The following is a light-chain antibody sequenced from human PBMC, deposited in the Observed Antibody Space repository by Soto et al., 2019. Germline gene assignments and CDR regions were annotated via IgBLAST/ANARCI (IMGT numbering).Light chain of an antibody. CDR1: STDVGDFNY. V-gene: IGLV2-14*03. Sequence: QSALTQPASVSGSPGRSVTISCTGTSTDVGDFNYVSWYQHLPGRAPKLIIYDVTNRPSGISYRFSASKSGRTASLTISGLQAEDEADYYCSSYSSSTTQVVFGGGTQLTVL. J-gene: IGLJ2*01. CDR2: DVT. CDR3: SSYSSSTTQVV.